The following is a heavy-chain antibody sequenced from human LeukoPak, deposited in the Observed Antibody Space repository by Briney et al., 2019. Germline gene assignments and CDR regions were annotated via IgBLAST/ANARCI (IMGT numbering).Heavy chain of an antibody. D-gene: IGHD1-26*01. V-gene: IGHV4-4*07. CDR3: ARGSPSGASFFSF. J-gene: IGHJ4*02. CDR1: GGSFSSHY. CDR2: IYTSGTT. Sequence: SETLSLTCTVSGGSFSSHYWTWIRQSAGKGLKWLGRIYTSGTTHFNPSFESRLSMSVGTSKAQFSLKLTSVTAADTAVYYCARGSPSGASFFSFWGQGTLVTVSS.